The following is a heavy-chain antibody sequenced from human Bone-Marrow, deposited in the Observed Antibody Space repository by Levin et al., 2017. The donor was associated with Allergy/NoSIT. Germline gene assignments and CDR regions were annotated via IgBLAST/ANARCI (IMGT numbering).Heavy chain of an antibody. J-gene: IGHJ4*02. Sequence: PGGSLRLSCAASGLAFSNYGMHWVRQAPGKGLEWVAVIGFDGDKKYYANSVRGRFTISRDNSKNTLYLQMDSLRADDTAVYYCAKGLGYSTTSSDYWGQGTLVTVSS. V-gene: IGHV3-30*18. CDR1: GLAFSNYG. CDR2: IGFDGDKK. D-gene: IGHD1-26*01. CDR3: AKGLGYSTTSSDY.